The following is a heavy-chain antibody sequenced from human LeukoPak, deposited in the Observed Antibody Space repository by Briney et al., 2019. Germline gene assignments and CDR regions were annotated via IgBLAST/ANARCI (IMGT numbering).Heavy chain of an antibody. CDR1: AYSLTDYY. D-gene: IGHD1-7*01. CDR2: INPNSDGT. CDR3: ARGTFNWSYPEGFDY. J-gene: IGHJ4*02. Sequence: GASVKISFKASAYSLTDYYMHWVRQAPGQGLEWMGWINPNSDGTNYAQKFQGRVTMTRDTSISTGYMELSSLRSDDTAVYYCARGTFNWSYPEGFDYWGQGTLVTVSS. V-gene: IGHV1-2*02.